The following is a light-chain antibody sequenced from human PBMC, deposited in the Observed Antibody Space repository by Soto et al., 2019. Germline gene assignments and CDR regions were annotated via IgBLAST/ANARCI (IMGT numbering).Light chain of an antibody. CDR1: QSISSN. Sequence: EIVMTQSPATLSVSPGERATLSCRASQSISSNLAWYQQKPGQAPRLLIYGASTRATGIPARFSGSGPGTEFTLTITSLQSEDVAVYYCQQYHNWPPWTFGSGPKVGIK. V-gene: IGKV3-15*01. CDR3: QQYHNWPPWT. CDR2: GAS. J-gene: IGKJ1*01.